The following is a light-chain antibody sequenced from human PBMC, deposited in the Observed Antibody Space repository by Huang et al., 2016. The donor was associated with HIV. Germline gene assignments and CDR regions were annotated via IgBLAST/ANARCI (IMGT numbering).Light chain of an antibody. J-gene: IGKJ2*01. CDR2: DAS. V-gene: IGKV3-15*01. Sequence: EIVMTQSPATLSVSPGERATLSCRASQSVSNHLAWYQQKPGRAPRLLVYDASTRATGIPARVGGSGSGTEFTLTISSLQSEDFAVYFCQQYNNWPRTFGKGTKLEIK. CDR1: QSVSNH. CDR3: QQYNNWPRT.